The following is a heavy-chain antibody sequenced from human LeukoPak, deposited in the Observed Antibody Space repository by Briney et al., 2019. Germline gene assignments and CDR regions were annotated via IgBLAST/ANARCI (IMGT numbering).Heavy chain of an antibody. V-gene: IGHV4-39*01. D-gene: IGHD2-2*01. J-gene: IGHJ4*02. CDR3: ASLQIDCSSTSCYYFDY. CDR1: GGSISSRGYY. Sequence: SETLSLTCTVSGGSISSRGYYWGWVRQPPGKGPEWIGSIYYSGTTYYSPSLKSRVAISVDTSKNQFSLKLSSVTAADTAVYYCASLQIDCSSTSCYYFDYWGQGTLVTVSS. CDR2: IYYSGTT.